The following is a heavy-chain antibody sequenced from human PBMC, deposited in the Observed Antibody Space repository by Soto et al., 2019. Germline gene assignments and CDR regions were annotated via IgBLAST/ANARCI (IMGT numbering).Heavy chain of an antibody. D-gene: IGHD3-10*01. CDR2: IYYSGGT. V-gene: IGHV4-31*03. CDR1: GGSISNADHY. J-gene: IGHJ4*02. Sequence: QVQLQESGPGLVKPSQTLSLTCTVSGGSISNADHYWSWIRQHPGKGLEWIGYIYYSGGTYYNPSLESRVTMSVDTSKNQFSLKLNSVTAADTAVYYCARAMVRGVLDYWGQGTLVTVSS. CDR3: ARAMVRGVLDY.